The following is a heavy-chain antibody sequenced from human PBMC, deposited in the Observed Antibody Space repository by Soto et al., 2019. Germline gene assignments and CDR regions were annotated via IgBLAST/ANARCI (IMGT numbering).Heavy chain of an antibody. CDR1: GFTFSNYT. Sequence: EVQLVESGGGLVKPGGSLRVSCAASGFTFSNYTINWVRQAPGKGLEWVSAISSSSLYIYYADSVKGRFTISGDNAKNSLYLQMNSLGAEDTAVYYCARANYDLWSGYSNYFGMDVWGQGTTVTVSS. V-gene: IGHV3-21*01. D-gene: IGHD3-3*01. J-gene: IGHJ6*02. CDR2: ISSSSLYI. CDR3: ARANYDLWSGYSNYFGMDV.